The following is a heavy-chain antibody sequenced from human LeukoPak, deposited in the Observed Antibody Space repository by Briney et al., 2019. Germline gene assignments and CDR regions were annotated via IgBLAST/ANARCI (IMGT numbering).Heavy chain of an antibody. Sequence: AASVKVSCKASGGTFSSYAISWVRQAPVQGLEWMGGIIPIFGTANYAQKFQGRVTITADESTSTAYMELSSLRSEDTAVYYCARNDDFWSGYFSLDYWGQGTLVTVSS. D-gene: IGHD3-3*01. CDR1: GGTFSSYA. CDR2: IIPIFGTA. V-gene: IGHV1-69*01. CDR3: ARNDDFWSGYFSLDY. J-gene: IGHJ4*02.